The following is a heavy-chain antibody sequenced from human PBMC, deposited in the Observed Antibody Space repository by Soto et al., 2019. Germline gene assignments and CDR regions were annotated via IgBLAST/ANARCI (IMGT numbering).Heavy chain of an antibody. CDR2: ITPKLGIA. CDR3: ARGIKYDSVWGTNRYSGEYFDY. D-gene: IGHD3-16*02. CDR1: GGTFNFHT. Sequence: QVQLVQSGAEVRKPGSSVMVSCKTSGGTFNFHTISWVRQAPGQGLEYMGGITPKLGIANYAQRFQDRVTITADKSTTTAYMVLTSLTSEDTAVYYCARGIKYDSVWGTNRYSGEYFDYWGQGTLVTVSS. J-gene: IGHJ4*02. V-gene: IGHV1-69*02.